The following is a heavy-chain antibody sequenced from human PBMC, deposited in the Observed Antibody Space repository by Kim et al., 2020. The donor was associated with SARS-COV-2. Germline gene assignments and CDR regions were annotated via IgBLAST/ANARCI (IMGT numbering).Heavy chain of an antibody. V-gene: IGHV4-59*13. Sequence: SETLSLTCTVSGGSISSYYWSWIRQPPGKGLEWIGYIYYSGSTNYNPSLKSRVTISVDTSKNQFSLKLSSVTAADPAVYYCARVRGSITIFGVVIHEFDYWGQGTLVTVSS. CDR3: ARVRGSITIFGVVIHEFDY. CDR2: IYYSGST. D-gene: IGHD3-3*01. J-gene: IGHJ4*02. CDR1: GGSISSYY.